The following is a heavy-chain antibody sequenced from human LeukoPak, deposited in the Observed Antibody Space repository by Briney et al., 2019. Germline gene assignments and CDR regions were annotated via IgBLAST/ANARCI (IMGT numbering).Heavy chain of an antibody. J-gene: IGHJ4*02. CDR3: AREVSSVGANYFDY. CDR1: GYIFSDYT. V-gene: IGHV1-3*03. CDR2: INGENGNT. Sequence: GASVKVSCKASGYIFSDYTMHWVRQAPGQRLEWMGWINGENGNTKYSQELRGRVTFTSDSSATTVYMGLSSLRSEDVAVYYCAREVSSVGANYFDYWGQGTLVTVSP. D-gene: IGHD3-10*01.